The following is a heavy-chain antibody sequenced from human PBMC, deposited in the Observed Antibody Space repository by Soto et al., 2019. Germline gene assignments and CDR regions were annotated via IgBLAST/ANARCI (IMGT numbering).Heavy chain of an antibody. Sequence: SETLSLTCTVSGGSIGLYYWSWIRQPPGKGLEWIGYIYSTGSTNYNPSLKSRVTISVDTSKNQFSLKLSSAAAADTAVYYCARHVLRYFDWLLGPFDIWGQGTMVTVSS. CDR1: GGSIGLYY. V-gene: IGHV4-59*08. CDR2: IYSTGST. J-gene: IGHJ3*02. D-gene: IGHD3-9*01. CDR3: ARHVLRYFDWLLGPFDI.